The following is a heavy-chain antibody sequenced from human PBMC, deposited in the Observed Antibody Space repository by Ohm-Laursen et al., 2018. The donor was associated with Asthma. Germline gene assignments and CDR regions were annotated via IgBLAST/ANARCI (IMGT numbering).Heavy chain of an antibody. Sequence: TQTLTLTCTFSAFSLTTRGEGVAWIRQPPGKALEWLALIYWDDDKRYSPSLESRLTITKDTSKSQVVLTMTNMDPVDTATYYCATRHTGTTAGDAFDVWGQGTLVTVSS. J-gene: IGHJ3*01. CDR2: IYWDDDK. CDR1: AFSLTTRGEG. CDR3: ATRHTGTTAGDAFDV. D-gene: IGHD1-1*01. V-gene: IGHV2-5*02.